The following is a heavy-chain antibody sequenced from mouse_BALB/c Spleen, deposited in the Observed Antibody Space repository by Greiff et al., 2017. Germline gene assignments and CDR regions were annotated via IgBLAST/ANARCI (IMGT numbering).Heavy chain of an antibody. CDR1: GYNFTSYW. J-gene: IGHJ2*01. Sequence: VQLQQPGAELVKPGTSVKLSCKASGYNFTSYWINWVKLRPGQGLEWIGDIYPGSGSTNYNEKFKSKATLTVDTSSSTAYMQLSSLASEDSALYYCARDAYGSLDYWGQGTTLTVSS. D-gene: IGHD1-2*01. CDR3: ARDAYGSLDY. CDR2: IYPGSGST. V-gene: IGHV1-55*01.